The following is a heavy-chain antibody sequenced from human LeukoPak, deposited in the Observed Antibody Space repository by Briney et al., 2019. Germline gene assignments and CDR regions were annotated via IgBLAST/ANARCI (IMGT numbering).Heavy chain of an antibody. CDR3: ARDFFDY. V-gene: IGHV3-21*01. J-gene: IGHJ4*02. Sequence: GRSLRLSCAASGFTFSSYNMNRVRQAPGKGLEWVSTISSSSSYIYYADSVKGRFTISRDNAKNSLYLQMNSLRAEDTAIYYCARDFFDYWGQGTLVTVSS. CDR1: GFTFSSYN. CDR2: ISSSSSYI.